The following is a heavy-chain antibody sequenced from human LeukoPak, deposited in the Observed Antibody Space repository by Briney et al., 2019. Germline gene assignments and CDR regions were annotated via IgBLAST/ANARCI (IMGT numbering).Heavy chain of an antibody. CDR1: GFSLSTRGVG. Sequence: SGPTLVKPTQTLTLTCTFSGFSLSTRGVGVGWIRQPPGKALEWLSLIYWNDDKRYSPSLKSRLTITKDTSKNQVVLTMTNMDPVDTATYYCAHRQKRWLQVNYWGQGTLVTVSS. D-gene: IGHD5-24*01. CDR3: AHRQKRWLQVNY. CDR2: IYWNDDK. V-gene: IGHV2-5*01. J-gene: IGHJ4*02.